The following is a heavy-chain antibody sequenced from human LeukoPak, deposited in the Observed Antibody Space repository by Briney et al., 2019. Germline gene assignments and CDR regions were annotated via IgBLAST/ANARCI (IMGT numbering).Heavy chain of an antibody. CDR1: GGSISYYY. CDR3: ARVRGYSYDSSDFDY. J-gene: IGHJ4*02. Sequence: PSETLSLTCTVSGGSISYYYWSWIRQPPGKGLEWIGKIYYSGNTNYNPSLQSRVTISVDTSKNQFSLKLSSVTAADTAVYYCARVRGYSYDSSDFDYWGQGTLVTVSS. D-gene: IGHD5-18*01. V-gene: IGHV4-59*01. CDR2: IYYSGNT.